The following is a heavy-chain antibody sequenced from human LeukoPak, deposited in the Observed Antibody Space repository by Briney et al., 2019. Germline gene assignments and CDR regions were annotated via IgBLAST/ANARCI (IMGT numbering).Heavy chain of an antibody. Sequence: ASVKVSCKASGYTFTSYGISWVRQAPGQGLEWMGWISAYNGNTNYAQKLQGRVTMTTDTSTSTAYMELRSLRSDDTAVYYCAGLPSSGRALRYFDYWGQGTLVTVSS. CDR2: ISAYNGNT. J-gene: IGHJ4*02. D-gene: IGHD3-10*01. CDR3: AGLPSSGRALRYFDY. CDR1: GYTFTSYG. V-gene: IGHV1-18*01.